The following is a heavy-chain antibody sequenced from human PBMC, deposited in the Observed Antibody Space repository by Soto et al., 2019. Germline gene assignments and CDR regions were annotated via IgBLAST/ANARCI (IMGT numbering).Heavy chain of an antibody. CDR1: GGSFTDYF. J-gene: IGHJ6*02. D-gene: IGHD2-2*01. CDR3: ARRKDSSRYFYGMDV. Sequence: QVALQQWGAGLLKPSQTLSLTCGVQGGSFTDYFWTWIRLTPGKGLEWIGEVHHTGTSYYNPSLKSRLTVSVDTSKSQFSLTLTSVTATDTGTYYCARRKDSSRYFYGMDVWGHGTTVVVS. V-gene: IGHV4-34*02. CDR2: VHHTGTS.